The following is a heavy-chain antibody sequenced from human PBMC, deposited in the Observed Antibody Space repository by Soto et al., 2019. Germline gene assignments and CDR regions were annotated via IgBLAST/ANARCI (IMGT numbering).Heavy chain of an antibody. J-gene: IGHJ5*02. D-gene: IGHD3-22*01. CDR2: IWYDGSNK. Sequence: SLSLSCAASGFTFSSYGMHWVRQAPGKGLEWVAVIWYDGSNKYYADSVKGRFTISRDNSKNTLYLQMNSLRAEDTAVYYCARGTDYYDSSGSGPWGQGTLVTVSS. CDR3: ARGTDYYDSSGSGP. CDR1: GFTFSSYG. V-gene: IGHV3-33*01.